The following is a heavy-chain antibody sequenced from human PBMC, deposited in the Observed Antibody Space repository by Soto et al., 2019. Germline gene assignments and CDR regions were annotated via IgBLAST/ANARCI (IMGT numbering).Heavy chain of an antibody. J-gene: IGHJ4*02. CDR2: IIPIFGTA. D-gene: IGHD5-12*01. V-gene: IGHV1-69*13. CDR1: GGTFSSYA. CDR3: ARGQVEMATLYFDY. Sequence: GASVKVSCKASGGTFSSYAISWVRQAPGQGLEWMGGIIPIFGTANYAQKFQGRVTITADESTSTAYMELSSLRSEDTAVYYCARGQVEMATLYFDYWGQGTLVTAPQ.